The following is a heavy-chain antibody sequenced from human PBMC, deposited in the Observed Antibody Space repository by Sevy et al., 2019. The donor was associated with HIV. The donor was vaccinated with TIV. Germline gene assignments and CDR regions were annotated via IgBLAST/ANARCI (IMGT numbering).Heavy chain of an antibody. J-gene: IGHJ4*02. CDR1: GFTFSSYG. CDR3: VKGPRSGYLYYFDY. D-gene: IGHD3-22*01. CDR2: ISYDGSNK. V-gene: IGHV3-30*18. Sequence: GGSLRLSCAASGFTFSSYGMHWVRQAPGKGLEWVAVISYDGSNKYYADSVKGRFTISRDNSKNTLYLQMNSLRAEDTAVYYCVKGPRSGYLYYFDYWGQGTLVTVSS.